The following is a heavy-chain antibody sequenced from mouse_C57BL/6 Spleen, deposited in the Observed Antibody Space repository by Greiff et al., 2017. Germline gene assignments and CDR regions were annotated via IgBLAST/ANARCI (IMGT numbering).Heavy chain of an antibody. CDR3: ARSDGYYLFAY. CDR2: IIPGSGGT. V-gene: IGHV1-54*01. J-gene: IGHJ3*01. CDR1: GYAFTNYL. D-gene: IGHD2-3*01. Sequence: VQLQQSGAELVRPGTSVKVSCKASGYAFTNYLIEWVKQRPGQGLEWIGVIIPGSGGTNYNEKFKGKATLTADKSSSTAYLQLSSLTSKDSAVYFRARSDGYYLFAYWGQGTLVTGAA.